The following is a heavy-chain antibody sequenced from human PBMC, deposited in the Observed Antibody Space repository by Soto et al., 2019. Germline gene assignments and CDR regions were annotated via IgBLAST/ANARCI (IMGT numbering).Heavy chain of an antibody. CDR1: EYIIVGYY. CDR3: VRDPPSHQSIFDL. Sequence: ASVTVCWKAAEYIIVGYYLHWLRQAPEQGLEWMGWINLNDGGTNSPRKFQGRLTMTRDKSITTVYMELSRLRSDDTAVYFCVRDPPSHQSIFDLRGPGTLVTVSS. CDR2: INLNDGGT. J-gene: IGHJ4*02. V-gene: IGHV1-2*02. D-gene: IGHD2-2*01.